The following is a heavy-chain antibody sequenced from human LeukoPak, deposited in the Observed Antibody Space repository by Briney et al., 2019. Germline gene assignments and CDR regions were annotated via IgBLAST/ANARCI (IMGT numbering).Heavy chain of an antibody. D-gene: IGHD3-3*01. V-gene: IGHV3-66*01. J-gene: IGHJ3*02. CDR3: ARGFGPNGFDI. CDR1: GFTVSSNS. CDR2: TDSGGGT. Sequence: GGSLRLSCAASGFTVSSNSMSWVRQAPGKGLEWVSVTDSGGGTDYADSVKGRFNISRDNSKNSLHLQMNSLRAEDTAVYYCARGFGPNGFDIWGQGTMVTVSA.